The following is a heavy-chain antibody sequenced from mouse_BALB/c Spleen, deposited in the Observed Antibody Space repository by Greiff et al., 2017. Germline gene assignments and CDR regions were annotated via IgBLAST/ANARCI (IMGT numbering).Heavy chain of an antibody. CDR1: GFSLTSYG. V-gene: IGHV2-9*02. Sequence: QVQLQESGPGLVAPSQSLSITCTVSGFSLTSYGVHWVRQPPGKGLEWLGVIWAGGSTNYNSALMSRLSISKDNSKSQVFLKMNSMQTDDTAMYYCARNRKYDGSYYFDYWGQGTTLTVSS. D-gene: IGHD1-1*01. CDR2: IWAGGST. J-gene: IGHJ2*01. CDR3: ARNRKYDGSYYFDY.